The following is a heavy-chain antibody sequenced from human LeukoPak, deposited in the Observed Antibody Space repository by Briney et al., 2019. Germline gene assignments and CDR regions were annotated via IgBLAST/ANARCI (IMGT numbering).Heavy chain of an antibody. D-gene: IGHD2-8*01. V-gene: IGHV1-2*02. CDR2: INPGGGVT. Sequence: ASMKVSCKASGYSFTGYYIHWVRQAPGQGLEWMGWINPGGGVTMSAQRFQGRVTMTTDKSINTVYMELNRLTSDDTAVYFCARGPNHYYYMDVWGKGTTVTVSS. CDR1: GYSFTGYY. CDR3: ARGPNHYYYMDV. J-gene: IGHJ6*03.